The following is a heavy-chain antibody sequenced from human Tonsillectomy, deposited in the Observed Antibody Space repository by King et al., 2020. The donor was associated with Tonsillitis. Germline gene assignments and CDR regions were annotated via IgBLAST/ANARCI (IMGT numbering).Heavy chain of an antibody. Sequence: QVRLVESGGGVVQPGRSLRLSCAASGFAFKTFGMYWLRQSPGKGLEWVALISNDGSQKHYTNSVRGRFIVSRDNFRSTLYLEMNSLRPDDSGVYFCGTPYPGIXIGAXRHWGXGTVVTVSS. CDR2: ISNDGSQK. D-gene: IGHD3-10*01. CDR1: GFAFKTFG. CDR3: GTPYPGIXIGAXRH. V-gene: IGHV3-30*03. J-gene: IGHJ4*01.